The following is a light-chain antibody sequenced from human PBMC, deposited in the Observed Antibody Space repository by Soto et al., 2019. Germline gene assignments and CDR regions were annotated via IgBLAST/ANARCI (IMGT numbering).Light chain of an antibody. CDR1: PSLLHSNGYNY. Sequence: EIVETQGLVSLRVTRGEAESISYRSRPSLLHSNGYNYLDWYLQKPGQSPQLLIYLGSNRASGVPDRFSGSGSGTDFTLKISRVEAEDVGIYYCMQGLQTPIIFGQRARLAI. CDR2: LGS. CDR3: MQGLQTPII. V-gene: IGKV2-28*01. J-gene: IGKJ5*01.